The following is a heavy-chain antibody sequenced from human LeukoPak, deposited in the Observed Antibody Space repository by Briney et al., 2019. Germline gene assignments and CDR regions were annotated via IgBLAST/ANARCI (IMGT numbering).Heavy chain of an antibody. D-gene: IGHD1-14*01. V-gene: IGHV4-34*01. CDR3: GRLSYNSYGMDV. J-gene: IGHJ6*02. CDR1: GGSFSGYY. Sequence: PSETLSLTCAVYGGSFSGYYWSWIRQPPGKGLEWIGEINHSGSTNYNPSLKSRVTISEDTSKNQFSLKLTSVTAADTAVYYCGRLSYNSYGMDVWGQGTTVAVSS. CDR2: INHSGST.